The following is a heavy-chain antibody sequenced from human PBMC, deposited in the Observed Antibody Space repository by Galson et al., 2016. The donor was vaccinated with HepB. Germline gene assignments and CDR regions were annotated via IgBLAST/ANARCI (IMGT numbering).Heavy chain of an antibody. V-gene: IGHV1-58*01. J-gene: IGHJ4*02. CDR3: AAFSGYCDRTSCFPSFDY. CDR2: IVAVSGDT. CDR1: GFTFTNSA. D-gene: IGHD2-2*03. Sequence: SVKVSCKASGFTFTNSAVQWVRLARGQRLKWIGWIVAVSGDTNYEQKFQERVTITRDTSTGTAYMELSSLRSDDTAVYYCAAFSGYCDRTSCFPSFDYWGQGTLVTVSS.